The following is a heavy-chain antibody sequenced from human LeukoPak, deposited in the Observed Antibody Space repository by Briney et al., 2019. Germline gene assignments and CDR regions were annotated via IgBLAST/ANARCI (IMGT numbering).Heavy chain of an antibody. CDR2: IYYSGST. V-gene: IGHV4-59*01. D-gene: IGHD3-22*01. Sequence: SETLSLTCTVSGVSISSYYWSWIRQPPGKGLEWIGYIYYSGSTNYNPSLKSRVTISVDTSKNQFSLKLSSVTAADTAVYYCARFPRNSYYYDSSGTFDYWGQGTLVTVSS. CDR1: GVSISSYY. CDR3: ARFPRNSYYYDSSGTFDY. J-gene: IGHJ4*02.